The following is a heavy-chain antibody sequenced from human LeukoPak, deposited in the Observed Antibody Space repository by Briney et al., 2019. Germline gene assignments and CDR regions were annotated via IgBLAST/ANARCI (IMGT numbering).Heavy chain of an antibody. V-gene: IGHV3-30*02. CDR3: VKRIVVADKFDY. J-gene: IGHJ4*02. CDR1: GFTFSTFG. Sequence: GGSPRLSCVASGFTFSTFGMHWVRQAPGKGLEWVAFIRYDGGNKYYADSVKGRFTISRDNSRNTLYLQMDSLRVEDTAVYYCVKRIVVADKFDYWGQGSLVTVSS. D-gene: IGHD6-19*01. CDR2: IRYDGGNK.